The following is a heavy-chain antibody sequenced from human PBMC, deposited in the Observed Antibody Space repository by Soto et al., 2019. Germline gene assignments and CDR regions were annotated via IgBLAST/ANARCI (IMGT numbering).Heavy chain of an antibody. CDR3: ARGTFNFGPGIFDV. J-gene: IGHJ4*02. CDR1: GDSISRYY. CDR2: VYDTDSSTT. V-gene: IGHV4-59*01. Sequence: QVQLQESGPGLVKPSETLSLSCSFSGDSISRYYWSWIRQPPGKGLEWIGSVYDTDSSTTTYNPSLKSRVSISVDRSKSQVSLRLDSVTPADTGLYYCARGTFNFGPGIFDVWGPGTQVIASS. D-gene: IGHD1-1*01.